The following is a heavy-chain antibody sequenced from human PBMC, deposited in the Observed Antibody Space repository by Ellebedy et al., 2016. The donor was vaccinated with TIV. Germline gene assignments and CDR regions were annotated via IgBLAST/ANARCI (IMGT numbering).Heavy chain of an antibody. J-gene: IGHJ5*02. CDR2: TYYRSKWYN. CDR1: GDSVSNSSIA. V-gene: IGHV6-1*01. Sequence: SQTLSLTCAISGDSVSNSSIAWNWIRQSPSRGLEWLGRTYYRSKWYNAYAVSVKSRITIKPDTSKNQFSLQLNSVSPEDTAVYYCARDTSSGWGFNWFDPWGQGTLVTVSS. D-gene: IGHD6-19*01. CDR3: ARDTSSGWGFNWFDP.